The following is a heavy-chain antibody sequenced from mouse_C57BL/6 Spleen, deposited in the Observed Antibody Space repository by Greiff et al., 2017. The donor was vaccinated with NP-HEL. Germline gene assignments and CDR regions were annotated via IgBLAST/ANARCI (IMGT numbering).Heavy chain of an antibody. Sequence: QVQLQQPGAELVKPGASVKMSCKASGYTFTSYWITWVKQRPGQGLEWIGDIYPGSGSTNYNEKFKSKATLTVDTSSSTAYMQLSSLTSEDSAVYYCARDGDPYYGSSYSYAMDYWGQGTSVTVSS. CDR2: IYPGSGST. CDR1: GYTFTSYW. D-gene: IGHD1-1*01. J-gene: IGHJ4*01. V-gene: IGHV1-55*01. CDR3: ARDGDPYYGSSYSYAMDY.